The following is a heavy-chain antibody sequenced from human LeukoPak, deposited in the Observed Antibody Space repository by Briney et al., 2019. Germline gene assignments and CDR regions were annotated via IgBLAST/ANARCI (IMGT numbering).Heavy chain of an antibody. V-gene: IGHV3-7*01. CDR1: GFTFSGFW. J-gene: IGHJ3*02. CDR2: INSDGSEG. Sequence: GGSLRLSCAVSGFTFSGFWMSWSRQAPGKGLEWVASINSDGSEGYYADVVKGRFTISRDNAKNSLYLQMNSLRAEDTALYYCARDRTDYGAFDIWGQGTMVTVSS. D-gene: IGHD4-17*01. CDR3: ARDRTDYGAFDI.